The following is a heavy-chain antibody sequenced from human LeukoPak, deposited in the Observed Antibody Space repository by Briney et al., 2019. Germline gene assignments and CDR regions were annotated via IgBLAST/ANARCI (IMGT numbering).Heavy chain of an antibody. Sequence: GGSPRLSCAASGFTFSNYWMGWVRQAPGKGLEWVANIRQDGSEKYYVDSVKGRFTISRDNAKNSLYLQMNNLRVEDTAVYFCARGQRLGSWGQGTLVIVSS. V-gene: IGHV3-7*01. CDR2: IRQDGSEK. D-gene: IGHD3-9*01. CDR3: ARGQRLGS. CDR1: GFTFSNYW. J-gene: IGHJ4*02.